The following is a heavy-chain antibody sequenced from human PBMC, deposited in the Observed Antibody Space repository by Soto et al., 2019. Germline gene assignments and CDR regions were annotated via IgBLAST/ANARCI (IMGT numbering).Heavy chain of an antibody. J-gene: IGHJ4*02. CDR2: IYYNGNT. D-gene: IGHD1-1*01. V-gene: IGHV4-39*01. CDR1: GGSISSSPYY. CDR3: ARHGTLTKTWNQLNC. Sequence: QLQLQESGPGLVKPSENLSLTCTVSGGSISSSPYYWAWIRQPPGKGLQWIGNIYYNGNTFYNPSLRRRLTISIDTAKSQFSLGLSSVTASDTAVYYCARHGTLTKTWNQLNCWGQGTLVTVSS.